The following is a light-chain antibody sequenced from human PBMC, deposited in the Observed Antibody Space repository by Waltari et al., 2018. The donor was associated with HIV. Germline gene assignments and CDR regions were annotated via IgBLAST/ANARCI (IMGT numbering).Light chain of an antibody. CDR1: SSDVGGYDS. Sequence: QSALTQPRSVSGSPGQSVTISCTGTSSDVGGYDSVSWYLQHPGKVPKLIIYEVIKRPSGVPDRFSGSKSGNTASLTISGLQTEDEADYFCCPYAGTYTYVLFGGGTKLTVL. CDR3: CPYAGTYTYVL. V-gene: IGLV2-11*01. CDR2: EVI. J-gene: IGLJ3*02.